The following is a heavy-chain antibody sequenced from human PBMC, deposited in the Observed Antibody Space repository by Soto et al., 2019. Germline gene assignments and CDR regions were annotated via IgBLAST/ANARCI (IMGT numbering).Heavy chain of an antibody. D-gene: IGHD7-27*01. Sequence: PGGSLRLSCAASGFTFSSYGMHWVRQAPGKGLEWVASIWYDGSNKYYADSVKGRFTISRDNSKNTLFLQMNSLRAEDTAVYYCVGRGKQNWGAYWGKSTQVTVSS. CDR2: IWYDGSNK. J-gene: IGHJ1*01. CDR1: GFTFSSYG. V-gene: IGHV3-33*01. CDR3: VGRGKQNWGAY.